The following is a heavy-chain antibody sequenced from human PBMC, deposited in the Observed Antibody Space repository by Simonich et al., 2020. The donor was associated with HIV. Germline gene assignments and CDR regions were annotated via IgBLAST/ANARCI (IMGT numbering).Heavy chain of an antibody. CDR2: STAYNGNT. D-gene: IGHD5-12*01. Sequence: QVQLVQSGVEVKKPGASVKVSCKASGYPFTCYGITWVRQAPGQGLDWLGWSTAYNGNTNYAQKFQGRVTMTADTSTTTAYMELRSLRSDDTAVYYCARGLDYYFDYWGQGTLVTVSS. V-gene: IGHV1-18*01. CDR1: GYPFTCYG. CDR3: ARGLDYYFDY. J-gene: IGHJ4*02.